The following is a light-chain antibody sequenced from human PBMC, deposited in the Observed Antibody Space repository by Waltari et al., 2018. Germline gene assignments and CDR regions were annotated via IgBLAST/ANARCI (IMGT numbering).Light chain of an antibody. CDR2: AAS. CDR3: QQSYSSLPIT. CDR1: QNIYTS. J-gene: IGKJ5*01. Sequence: DILLSQSPSSLSASVGDRVTITCRATQNIYTSLNWYQQKPGKPPTLLIYAASNLQIGVPSRFSGSGSGRDFTLAISSLQPEDFATYYCQQSYSSLPITFGQGTRLEIK. V-gene: IGKV1-39*01.